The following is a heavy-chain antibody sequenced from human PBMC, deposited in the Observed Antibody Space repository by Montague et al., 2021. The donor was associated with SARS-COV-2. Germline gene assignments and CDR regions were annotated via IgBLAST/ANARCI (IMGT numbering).Heavy chain of an antibody. J-gene: IGHJ4*02. Sequence: PALVKPTQTLTLTCTFSGFSLSTSGMCVSWIRQPPGKALEWLTLIDWDDDKYYSTSLKTRLTTSKDTSKNQVVLTMTNMDPVDTATYYCARGYGTTVVTRAFDYWGQGTLVTVSS. CDR2: IDWDDDK. D-gene: IGHD4-23*01. V-gene: IGHV2-70*01. CDR3: ARGYGTTVVTRAFDY. CDR1: GFSLSTSGMC.